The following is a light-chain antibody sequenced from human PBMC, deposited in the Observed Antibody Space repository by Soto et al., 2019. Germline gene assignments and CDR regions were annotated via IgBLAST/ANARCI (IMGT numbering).Light chain of an antibody. Sequence: QSVLTQPASVSGSPGQSITISCTGTSSDVGGYNYVSWYQQHPGKAPKLMIYDVSNRPSGVSNRFFGSKSGNTASLTTSGLQAEDEADYYCSSYTSSSTPLYVFGTGTKVTVL. CDR2: DVS. CDR3: SSYTSSSTPLYV. V-gene: IGLV2-14*03. J-gene: IGLJ1*01. CDR1: SSDVGGYNY.